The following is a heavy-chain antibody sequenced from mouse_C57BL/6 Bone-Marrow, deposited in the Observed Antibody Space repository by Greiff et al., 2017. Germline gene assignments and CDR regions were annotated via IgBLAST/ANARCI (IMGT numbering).Heavy chain of an antibody. V-gene: IGHV1-81*01. J-gene: IGHJ3*01. Sequence: QVQLKQSGAELARPGASVKLSCKASGYTFTSYGISWVKQRTGQGLEWIGEIYPRSGNTYYNEKFKGKATLTADKSSSTAYMELRSLTSEDSAVYFCARRGLWGFAYWGQGTLVTVSA. CDR3: ARRGLWGFAY. CDR1: GYTFTSYG. CDR2: IYPRSGNT. D-gene: IGHD6-1*01.